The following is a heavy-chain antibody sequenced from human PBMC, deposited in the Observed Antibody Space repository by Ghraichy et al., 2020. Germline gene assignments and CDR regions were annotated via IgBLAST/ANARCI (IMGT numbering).Heavy chain of an antibody. CDR3: ARLKAITGTTDYFDY. CDR1: GGSISSNY. J-gene: IGHJ4*02. D-gene: IGHD1-20*01. CDR2: IYYGVTT. Sequence: SETLSLTCTVSGGSISSNYWSWIRQPPGMGLEWIGYIYYGVTTNYNPSLKSRVSISIDTSKSQFSLNLNSVTAADTAVYYCARLKAITGTTDYFDYWGLGTLVTVSS. V-gene: IGHV4-59*01.